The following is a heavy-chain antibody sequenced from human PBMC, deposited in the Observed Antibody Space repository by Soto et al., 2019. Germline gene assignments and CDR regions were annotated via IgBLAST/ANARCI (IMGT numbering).Heavy chain of an antibody. Sequence: QVQLQESGPGLVKPSQTLSLTCTVSGGSISSGDYYWSWIRQPPGKGLEWIGYIYYSGSTYYNPSLKSRVTISVDTSKNQLSLKLSSVTAADTAVYYCARWWSGSRQGFDPWGQGTLVTVSS. V-gene: IGHV4-31*03. D-gene: IGHD3-3*01. J-gene: IGHJ5*02. CDR1: GGSISSGDYY. CDR3: ARWWSGSRQGFDP. CDR2: IYYSGST.